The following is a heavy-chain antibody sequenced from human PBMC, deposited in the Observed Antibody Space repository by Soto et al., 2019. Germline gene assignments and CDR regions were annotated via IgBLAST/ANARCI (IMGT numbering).Heavy chain of an antibody. J-gene: IGHJ4*02. D-gene: IGHD6-13*01. CDR1: GGSISSGGYY. V-gene: IGHV4-31*03. Sequence: NPSETLSLTCTVSGGSISSGGYYWSWIRQHPGKGLEWIGYIYYSGSTYYNPSLKSRVTISVDTSKNQFSLKLSSVTAADTAVYYCASENPAEQGGSIDYWGQGTLVTVSS. CDR3: ASENPAEQGGSIDY. CDR2: IYYSGST.